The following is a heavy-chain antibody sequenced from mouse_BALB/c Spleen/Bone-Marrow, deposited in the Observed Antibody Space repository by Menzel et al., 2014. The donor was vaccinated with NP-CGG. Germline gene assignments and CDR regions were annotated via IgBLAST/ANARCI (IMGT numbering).Heavy chain of an antibody. CDR3: ALNWDSAY. J-gene: IGHJ3*01. CDR2: INNGGTYT. CDR1: GFTFSSYG. V-gene: IGHV5-6*01. Sequence: EVMLVESGGDLVKPGGSLKLSCAASGFTFSSYGMSWVRQTPDKRLEWVATINNGGTYTYYPDSVKGRFTISRDNAKSTLYLQMSSLKSEDTAMYYCALNWDSAYWGQGTLVTVSA. D-gene: IGHD4-1*02.